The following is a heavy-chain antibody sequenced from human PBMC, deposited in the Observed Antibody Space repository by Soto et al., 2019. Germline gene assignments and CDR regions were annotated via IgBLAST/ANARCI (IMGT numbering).Heavy chain of an antibody. Sequence: QVQLVESGGGVVQPGRSLRLSCAASGFTFISYAMHWVRQAPGKGLEGGAVISYDGSNKYYADSVKGRFTISRDNSKNTLYLQMNSLRAEDTAVYYCARARRGGYSNYFRQSLDIWGQGTMVTVSS. D-gene: IGHD4-4*01. V-gene: IGHV3-30-3*01. CDR3: ARARRGGYSNYFRQSLDI. CDR2: ISYDGSNK. J-gene: IGHJ3*02. CDR1: GFTFISYA.